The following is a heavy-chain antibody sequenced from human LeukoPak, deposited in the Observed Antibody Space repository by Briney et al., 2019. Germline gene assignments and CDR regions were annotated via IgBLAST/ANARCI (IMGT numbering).Heavy chain of an antibody. J-gene: IGHJ4*02. CDR1: GFTVSSNY. CDR2: IYSGGST. Sequence: GGSLRLSCAASGFTVSSNYMSWVRQAPGKGLEWVSVIYSGGSTYYADSVKGRFTISRDNSKNTLYLQMNSLRAEDTAVYYCARRQGLKYYFDYWGQGTQVTVSS. CDR3: ARRQGLKYYFDY. V-gene: IGHV3-53*01.